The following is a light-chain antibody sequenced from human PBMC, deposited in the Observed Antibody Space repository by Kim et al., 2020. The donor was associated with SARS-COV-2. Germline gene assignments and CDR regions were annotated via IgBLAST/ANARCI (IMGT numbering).Light chain of an antibody. CDR2: GAS. Sequence: VSPGERATLPCRASQSVSSNFAWYQQNPGQAPRLLIYGASTRATGIPARFSGSGSGTEFTLTISSLQSEDFAVYYCQQYNNWPPLTFGGGTKVEI. CDR1: QSVSSN. CDR3: QQYNNWPPLT. J-gene: IGKJ4*01. V-gene: IGKV3-15*01.